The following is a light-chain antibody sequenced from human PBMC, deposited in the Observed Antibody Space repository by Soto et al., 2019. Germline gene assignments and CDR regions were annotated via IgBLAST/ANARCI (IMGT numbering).Light chain of an antibody. CDR1: QSVSTN. V-gene: IGKV3-15*01. Sequence: EIVVTQSPATLSVSPGERATLSCRASQSVSTNVAWYQQKPGQPPRLLIYGPSTRASGVPARFSGSGSGREFTLTINSLQSEDFAVYYCHQYDDWPPAFGQGTKVEVK. J-gene: IGKJ1*01. CDR3: HQYDDWPPA. CDR2: GPS.